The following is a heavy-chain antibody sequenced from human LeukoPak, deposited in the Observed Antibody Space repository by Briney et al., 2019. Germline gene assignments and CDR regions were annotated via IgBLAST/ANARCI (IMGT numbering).Heavy chain of an antibody. V-gene: IGHV4-39*01. Sequence: SETLSLTCTVSGGSISSSYYYWGWIRQPPGKGLEWIGSIYYSGSTYYNPSLKSRVTISVDTSKNQFSLKLRSVTAADTAVYYCARIAVAGTGHGFFDYWGQGTLVTVSS. CDR3: ARIAVAGTGHGFFDY. J-gene: IGHJ4*02. D-gene: IGHD6-19*01. CDR2: IYYSGST. CDR1: GGSISSSYYY.